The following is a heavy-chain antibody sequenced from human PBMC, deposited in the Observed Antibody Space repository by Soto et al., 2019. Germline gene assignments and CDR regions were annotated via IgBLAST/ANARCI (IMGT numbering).Heavy chain of an antibody. CDR2: IDPRDSYT. CDR1: GYSFTTYW. J-gene: IGHJ5*02. Sequence: GESLKISCEASGYSFTTYWISWVRQMPGKGLEWMRAIDPRDSYTKYSPSFQGHVTISVDKSISTAYLQWNSLKASDTAIYYCAREKSDLELFNWLDPWGQGTLVTVSS. D-gene: IGHD1-7*01. CDR3: AREKSDLELFNWLDP. V-gene: IGHV5-10-1*01.